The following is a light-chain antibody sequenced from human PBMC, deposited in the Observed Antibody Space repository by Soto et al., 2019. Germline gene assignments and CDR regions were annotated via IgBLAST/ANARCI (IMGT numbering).Light chain of an antibody. CDR1: SSDIGVYNF. V-gene: IGLV2-14*01. CDR2: ELS. J-gene: IGLJ3*02. CDR3: SSYSSSSTWV. Sequence: QSALTQPASVSGSPGQSITISCTGTSSDIGVYNFVSWYQQHPRQAPKLIIYELSFRPSGVSNRFSGSKSGNTASLTISGLQAEDEADYYCSSYSSSSTWVFGGGTKVTVL.